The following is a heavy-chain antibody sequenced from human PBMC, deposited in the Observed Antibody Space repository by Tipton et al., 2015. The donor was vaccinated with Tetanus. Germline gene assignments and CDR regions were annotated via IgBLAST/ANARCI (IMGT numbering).Heavy chain of an antibody. D-gene: IGHD2-21*02. Sequence: SGAEVKKPGASVKVSCTASGYTFTGNYIHWVRQVPGQRLEWMAWINPNSGGTDFARKFQGRVTVTRDTSISTAYMELSGLRSDDTAVYFCARATANSAFDFWGQGTRVIVSS. V-gene: IGHV1-2*02. J-gene: IGHJ4*02. CDR2: INPNSGGT. CDR3: ARATANSAFDF. CDR1: GYTFTGNY.